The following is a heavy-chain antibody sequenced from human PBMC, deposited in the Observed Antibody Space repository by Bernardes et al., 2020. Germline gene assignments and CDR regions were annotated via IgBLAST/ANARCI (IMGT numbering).Heavy chain of an antibody. Sequence: SETLSLTCTVSGGSISSSSYYWGWIRQPPGKGLEWIGSIYYSGSTYYNPSLKSRVTISVDTSKNQFSLKLSSVTAADTAVYYCASAMTTVTIWFDPWGQGTLVTVSS. J-gene: IGHJ5*02. CDR1: GGSISSSSYY. CDR2: IYYSGST. V-gene: IGHV4-39*01. CDR3: ASAMTTVTIWFDP. D-gene: IGHD4-17*01.